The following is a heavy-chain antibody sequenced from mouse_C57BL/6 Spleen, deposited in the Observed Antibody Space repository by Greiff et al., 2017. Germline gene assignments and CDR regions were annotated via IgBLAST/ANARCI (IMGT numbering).Heavy chain of an antibody. D-gene: IGHD1-1*01. CDR1: GFTFSSYG. J-gene: IGHJ1*03. Sequence: EVQGVESGGDLVKPGGSLKLSCAASGFTFSSYGMSWVRQTPDKRLEWVATISSGGSYTYYPDSVKGRFTISRDNAKNTLYLQMSSLKSEDTAMYYCARESITTVVATRYFDVWGTGTTVTVSS. V-gene: IGHV5-6*01. CDR2: ISSGGSYT. CDR3: ARESITTVVATRYFDV.